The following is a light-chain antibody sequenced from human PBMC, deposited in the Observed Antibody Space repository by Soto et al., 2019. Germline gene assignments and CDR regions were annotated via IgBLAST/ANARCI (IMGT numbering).Light chain of an antibody. V-gene: IGLV2-14*01. CDR1: SSDVGGYNY. J-gene: IGLJ1*01. CDR2: EVS. Sequence: QSALTQPASVSGSPGQSITISCTGTSSDVGGYNYVSWFQQHPGKAPKLMIFEVSNRPSGVSNRFSGSKSGNTASLTISGLQAEDEADYYCSSYTSSSTRVFXTGTKLTV. CDR3: SSYTSSSTRV.